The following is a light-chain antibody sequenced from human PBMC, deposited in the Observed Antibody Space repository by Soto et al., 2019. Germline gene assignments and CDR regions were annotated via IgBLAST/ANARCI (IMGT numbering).Light chain of an antibody. CDR3: QHRYNWPYT. Sequence: EIGLTQSPSTLSLSPGERATLSCRSSHSVGSYLTWYQLKPGQAPRVLIYDASNRDTGIPARFSGSGSGTDFILIVNSLAPEDSAVYYWQHRYNWPYTYGKGTNLEIK. J-gene: IGKJ2*01. CDR1: HSVGSY. CDR2: DAS. V-gene: IGKV3-11*01.